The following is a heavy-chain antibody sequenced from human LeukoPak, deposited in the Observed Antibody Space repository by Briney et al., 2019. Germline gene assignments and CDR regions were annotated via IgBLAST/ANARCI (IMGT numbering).Heavy chain of an antibody. V-gene: IGHV4-39*01. Sequence: PSETLSLTCAVSGASISDSNYYWGWVRQPPGKGLEWIGSIYYSGNTYYNPSLKSRVTISIDTSKKEFSLKVTSVTAADTAVFYCVRHALRVAAVWGQGTLVTVSS. CDR2: IYYSGNT. CDR1: GASISDSNYY. CDR3: VRHALRVAAV. J-gene: IGHJ4*02. D-gene: IGHD2-15*01.